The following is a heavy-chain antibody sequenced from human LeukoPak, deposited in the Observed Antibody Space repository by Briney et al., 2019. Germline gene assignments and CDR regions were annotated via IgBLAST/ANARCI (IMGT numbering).Heavy chain of an antibody. Sequence: PGGSLRLSCAASGFTFSQYSINWVRQAPGKGLEWVSHLRYTGETFYADSVKGRFTISGDNVRNSLYLQMNSLRAEDTAMYYCARDAGNSGYGCDLWGQGTLVTVSS. CDR1: GFTFSQYS. CDR2: LRYTGET. V-gene: IGHV3-48*01. J-gene: IGHJ5*02. D-gene: IGHD5-12*01. CDR3: ARDAGNSGYGCDL.